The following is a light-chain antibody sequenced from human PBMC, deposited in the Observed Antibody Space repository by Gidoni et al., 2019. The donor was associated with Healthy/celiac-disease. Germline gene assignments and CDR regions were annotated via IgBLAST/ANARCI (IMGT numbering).Light chain of an antibody. V-gene: IGKV1-39*01. CDR1: QSISSY. Sequence: DIQMTQSPSSLSASVGDRVTIPCRASQSISSYLNWYQKKPGKAPKLLIYAASSLQSGVPSRFSGSGSGTDFTLTISSLQPEDFATYYCQQSYSTPVFGPGTKVDIK. CDR2: AAS. CDR3: QQSYSTPV. J-gene: IGKJ3*01.